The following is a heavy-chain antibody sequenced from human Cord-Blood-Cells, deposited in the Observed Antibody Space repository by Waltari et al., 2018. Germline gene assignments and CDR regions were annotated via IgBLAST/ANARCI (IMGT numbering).Heavy chain of an antibody. J-gene: IGHJ4*02. Sequence: QVRLVESGLAEVHRDRSLRLPRAASGFPFRCYGMHRVRPAPGNGLEWVAVISYNGSNKYYADSVKGRFTISRDNSMNTLYLQMNSLRAEDTAVYYCAKDHGTPLVVVIATHFDYWGQGTLVTVSS. D-gene: IGHD2-21*01. CDR3: AKDHGTPLVVVIATHFDY. CDR2: ISYNGSNK. CDR1: GFPFRCYG. V-gene: IGHV3-30*18.